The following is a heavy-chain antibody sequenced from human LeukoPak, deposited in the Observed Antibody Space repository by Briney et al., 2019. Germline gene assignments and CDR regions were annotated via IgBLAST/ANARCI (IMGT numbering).Heavy chain of an antibody. CDR3: ATGPLRGTYSFDY. CDR2: LFYRGST. Sequence: PSETLSLTCTVSGGSISRYYWGWIRQPPGKGLEWIGNLFYRGSTSYNASLKSRVTISVDTSKNQFSLQLSSVTAADTAVYYCATGPLRGTYSFDYWGQGALLTVSS. CDR1: GGSISRYY. V-gene: IGHV4-59*12. J-gene: IGHJ4*02. D-gene: IGHD4-11*01.